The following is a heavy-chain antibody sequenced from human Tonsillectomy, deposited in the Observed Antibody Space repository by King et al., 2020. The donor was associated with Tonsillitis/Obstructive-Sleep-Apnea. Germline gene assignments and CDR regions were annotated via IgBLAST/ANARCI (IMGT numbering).Heavy chain of an antibody. CDR1: GFTFSDYY. J-gene: IGHJ3*02. CDR2: ISSSGSTI. D-gene: IGHD2-2*01. CDR3: ASPRAVLVPAATDAFDI. Sequence: VQLVESGGGLVKPGGSLRLSCAASGFTFSDYYMSWIRQAPGKGLEWVSYISSSGSTIYYADSVKGRFTISRDNAKNSLYLQMNSLRAEDTAVYYCASPRAVLVPAATDAFDIWGQGTMVTVSS. V-gene: IGHV3-11*01.